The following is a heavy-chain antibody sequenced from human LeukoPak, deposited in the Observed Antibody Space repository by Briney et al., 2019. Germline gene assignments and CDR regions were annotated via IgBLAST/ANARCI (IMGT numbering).Heavy chain of an antibody. Sequence: SETLSLTCAVSGGSISSSNWWSWIRQPPGKGLEWIGEIYHSGSTNYNPSLKSRVTISVDKSKTQFSLKLSSVTAADTAVYYCARLPMIRGVTEYYFDYWGQGSLVTVSS. D-gene: IGHD3-10*01. CDR2: IYHSGST. V-gene: IGHV4-4*02. CDR1: GGSISSSNW. CDR3: ARLPMIRGVTEYYFDY. J-gene: IGHJ4*02.